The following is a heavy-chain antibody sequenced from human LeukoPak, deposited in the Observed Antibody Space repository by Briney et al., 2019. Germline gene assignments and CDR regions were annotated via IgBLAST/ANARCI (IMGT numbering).Heavy chain of an antibody. CDR1: GFTFSSYS. D-gene: IGHD2-15*01. CDR3: AKSQDCSGTTCPDFHY. V-gene: IGHV3-21*04. CDR2: ISSSSSYI. Sequence: GGSLRLSCAASGFTFSSYSMNWVRQAPGKGLEWVSSISSSSSYIYYADSVKGRFTISRDNSKNTLYLQMNSLRAEDTAVYYCAKSQDCSGTTCPDFHYWGQGTLVTVSS. J-gene: IGHJ4*02.